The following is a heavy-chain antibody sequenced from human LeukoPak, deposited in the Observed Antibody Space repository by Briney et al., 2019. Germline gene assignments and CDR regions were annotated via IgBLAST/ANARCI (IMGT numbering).Heavy chain of an antibody. CDR3: ARGSGCSGGSCYDYYYYYMDV. CDR1: GYTFTSYD. CDR2: MNPNSGNT. Sequence: ASVKVSCKASGYTFTSYDINWVRQATGQGLEWMGWMNPNSGNTGYAQKFQGRVTITRNTSISTAYMELSSLRSEDTAVYYCARGSGCSGGSCYDYYYYYMDVWGKGTTVTVSS. J-gene: IGHJ6*03. V-gene: IGHV1-8*03. D-gene: IGHD2-15*01.